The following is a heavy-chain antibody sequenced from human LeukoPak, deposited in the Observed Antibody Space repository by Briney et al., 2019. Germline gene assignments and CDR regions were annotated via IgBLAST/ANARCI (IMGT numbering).Heavy chain of an antibody. CDR2: IYTSGST. CDR1: GGSISSYY. Sequence: SETLSLTCTVSGGSISSYYWSWIRQPAGKGLEWIGRIYTSGSTNYNPSLKSRVTMSVDTSKNQFSLKLSSVTAADTAVYYCARAYCNSTSCYAPDAFDIWGQGTMVTVSS. D-gene: IGHD2-2*01. V-gene: IGHV4-4*07. CDR3: ARAYCNSTSCYAPDAFDI. J-gene: IGHJ3*02.